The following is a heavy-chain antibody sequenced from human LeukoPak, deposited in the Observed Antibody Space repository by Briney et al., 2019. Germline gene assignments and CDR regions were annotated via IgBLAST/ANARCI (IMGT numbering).Heavy chain of an antibody. CDR3: ARDKMTGDSYFDF. V-gene: IGHV3-7*01. D-gene: IGHD7-27*01. CDR1: GFTFSNYV. J-gene: IGHJ4*02. CDR2: IKEDGSEK. Sequence: PGGSLRLSCTVSGFTFSNYVMSWVRQAPGKGLEWEAHIKEDGSEKNYVDSVKGRFTISRDNAKNSLLLQMDGLRAEDSAVYYCARDKMTGDSYFDFWGQGALVTVSS.